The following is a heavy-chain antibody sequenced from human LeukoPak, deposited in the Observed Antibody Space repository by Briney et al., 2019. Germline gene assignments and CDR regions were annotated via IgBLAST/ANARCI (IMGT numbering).Heavy chain of an antibody. Sequence: GGSLRLSCAASGFTFSDHYMDWLRQAPGKGLEWVGRSRNKANSYTTEYAASVKGRFTLSRDDSQNSLYLQMNSLKTEDTAVYYCARDSRWYYYDSSGYRGDGMDVWGQGTTVTVSS. CDR2: SRNKANSYTT. CDR1: GFTFSDHY. CDR3: ARDSRWYYYDSSGYRGDGMDV. D-gene: IGHD3-22*01. J-gene: IGHJ6*02. V-gene: IGHV3-72*01.